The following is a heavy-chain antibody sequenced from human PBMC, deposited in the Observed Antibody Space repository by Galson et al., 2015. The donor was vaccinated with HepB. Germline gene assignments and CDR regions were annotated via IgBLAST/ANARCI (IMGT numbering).Heavy chain of an antibody. Sequence: SLRLSCAASGFTFSSYGMHWVRQAPGKGLEWVAVISYDGSNKYYADSVKGRFTISRDNSKNTLYLQMNSLRAEDTAVYYCAKDQRGFLEWSAPDYWGQGTLVTVSS. CDR3: AKDQRGFLEWSAPDY. J-gene: IGHJ4*02. CDR2: ISYDGSNK. D-gene: IGHD3-3*01. CDR1: GFTFSSYG. V-gene: IGHV3-30*18.